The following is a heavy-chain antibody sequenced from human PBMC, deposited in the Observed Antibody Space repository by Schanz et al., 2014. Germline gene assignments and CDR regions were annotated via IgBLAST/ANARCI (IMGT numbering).Heavy chain of an antibody. CDR2: ISGSGGSP. D-gene: IGHD3-3*01. J-gene: IGHJ4*02. CDR1: GFTFTNAW. CDR3: AKDGRLPYYETGSDCDY. V-gene: IGHV3-23*04. Sequence: EVHLVESGGGLVKPGGSLRLSCAASGFTFTNAWMSWVRQAPGKGLEWVSGISGSGGSPYDAGSVKGRFTNSRDKLKNTVYLQMNSLRAEDTAVYYCAKDGRLPYYETGSDCDYWGQGTLVTVSS.